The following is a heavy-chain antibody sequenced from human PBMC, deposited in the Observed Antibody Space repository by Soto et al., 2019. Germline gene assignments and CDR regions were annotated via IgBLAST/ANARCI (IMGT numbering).Heavy chain of an antibody. J-gene: IGHJ6*03. V-gene: IGHV4-34*01. CDR2: INHSGST. Sequence: SETLSLTCAVYGGSFSGYYWSWIRQPPGKGLEWIGEINHSGSTNYNPSLKSRVTISVDTSKNQFSLKLSSVTAADTAVYYRARGVYDILTGYYYYYYMDVWGKGTTVTVSS. CDR1: GGSFSGYY. CDR3: ARGVYDILTGYYYYYYMDV. D-gene: IGHD3-9*01.